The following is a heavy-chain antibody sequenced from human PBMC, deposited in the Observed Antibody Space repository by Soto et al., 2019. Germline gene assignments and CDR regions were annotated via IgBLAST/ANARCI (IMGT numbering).Heavy chain of an antibody. CDR2: ISSSSSTI. D-gene: IGHD2-15*01. J-gene: IGHJ3*02. CDR1: GFTFSSYS. CDR3: ARDGYCSGGSCSPPGAFDI. Sequence: EVQLVESGGGLVQPGGSLRLSCAASGFTFSSYSMNWVRQAPGKGLEWVSYISSSSSTIYYADSVKGRFTISRDNAKNSLYLQMNSLRDEGTAVYYCARDGYCSGGSCSPPGAFDIWGQGTMVTVSS. V-gene: IGHV3-48*02.